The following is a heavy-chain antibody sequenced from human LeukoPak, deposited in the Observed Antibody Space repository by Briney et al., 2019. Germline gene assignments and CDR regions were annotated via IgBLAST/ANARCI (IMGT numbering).Heavy chain of an antibody. V-gene: IGHV3-21*01. CDR1: GFTFSSYS. CDR2: ISSSSSYI. D-gene: IGHD6-19*01. Sequence: GVSLRLSCAASGFTFSSYSMNWVRQAPGKGLEWVSSISSSSSYIYYADSVKGRFTISRDNAKNSLYLQMNSLRAEDTAVYYCARDLIYSSGWYDGAFDIWGQGTMVTVSS. J-gene: IGHJ3*02. CDR3: ARDLIYSSGWYDGAFDI.